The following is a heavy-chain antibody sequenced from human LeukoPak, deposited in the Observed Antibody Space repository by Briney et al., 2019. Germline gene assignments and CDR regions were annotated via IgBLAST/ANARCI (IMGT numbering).Heavy chain of an antibody. CDR3: ARRADCSGGSCYEFDY. CDR2: IYPGDSDS. V-gene: IGHV5-51*01. J-gene: IGHJ4*02. CDR1: GYSFTSYW. D-gene: IGHD2-15*01. Sequence: GESLKISCKGSGYSFTSYWIGWVRQMPGKGLDWMGIIYPGDSDSRYSPSFQGQVTISADKSISTAYLQWSSLKASDTAMYYCARRADCSGGSCYEFDYWGQGTLVTVSS.